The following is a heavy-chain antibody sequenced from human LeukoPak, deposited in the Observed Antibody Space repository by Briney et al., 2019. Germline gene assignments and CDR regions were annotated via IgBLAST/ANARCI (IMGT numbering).Heavy chain of an antibody. J-gene: IGHJ4*02. CDR3: ARDQAGIVGATGSWPD. CDR2: INPNGGGT. D-gene: IGHD1-26*01. Sequence: ASVKVSCKASGYTFTGYYIHWVQQAPGQGLEWMGWINPNGGGTNYAQKFQSRVTMTRDTSISTAYMELSRLRSDDTAVYYCARDQAGIVGATGSWPDWGQGTLVTVSS. CDR1: GYTFTGYY. V-gene: IGHV1-2*02.